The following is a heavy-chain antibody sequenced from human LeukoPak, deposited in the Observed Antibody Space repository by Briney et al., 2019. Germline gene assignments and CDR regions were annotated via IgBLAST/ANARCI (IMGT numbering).Heavy chain of an antibody. Sequence: GGSLRLSCAASGFTFSSYSMTWVRQAPGGALEWLSYLSGTSVTFYYTESIKGRFTVSRDNAKKSLYLQMDSLRAEDTAVYYCARDASRGAFDYWGQGTLVTVSS. D-gene: IGHD5-12*01. CDR1: GFTFSSYS. CDR3: ARDASRGAFDY. V-gene: IGHV3-48*01. J-gene: IGHJ4*02. CDR2: LSGTSVTF.